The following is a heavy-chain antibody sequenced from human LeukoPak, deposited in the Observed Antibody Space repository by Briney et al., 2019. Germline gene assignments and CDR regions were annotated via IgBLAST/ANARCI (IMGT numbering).Heavy chain of an antibody. CDR1: GYAFTSYG. D-gene: IGHD4-17*01. Sequence: VASVKVSCKASGYAFTSYGISWVRQAPGQGLEWMGWISAYNGNTNYAQKLQGRVTMTTDTSTSTAYMELRSLRSDDTAVYYCARDRENDYGDYSHYFDYWGQGTLVTVSS. V-gene: IGHV1-18*01. CDR3: ARDRENDYGDYSHYFDY. J-gene: IGHJ4*02. CDR2: ISAYNGNT.